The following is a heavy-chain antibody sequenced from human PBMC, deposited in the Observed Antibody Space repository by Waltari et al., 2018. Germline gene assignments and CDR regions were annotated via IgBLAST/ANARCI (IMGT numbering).Heavy chain of an antibody. CDR1: GFTFSGYE. V-gene: IGHV3-48*03. CDR2: ISSSGNTI. Sequence: GGSLRLSCTASGFTFSGYEMNWVRQAPGKGLEWVSYISSSGNTIYYADSVKARFTTSRDNAKNSLYLQMNSLRVDDTAVYYCARRPYYYHGMDVWGQGTTVTVSS. J-gene: IGHJ6*02. CDR3: ARRPYYYHGMDV.